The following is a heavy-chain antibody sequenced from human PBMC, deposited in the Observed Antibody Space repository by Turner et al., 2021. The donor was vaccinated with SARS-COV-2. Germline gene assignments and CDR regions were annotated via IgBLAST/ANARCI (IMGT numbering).Heavy chain of an antibody. Sequence: QVQLQESGPGLVKPSETLSLTCTVSGGSISSKPLRWIRQAPGKGLEWIGYFYKIGSIDYNPTLRSRGTISVDTSKNQLSLNLISVPAADTAVYYCARHQGSASGYDHGMNVWGQGTAVIVSS. D-gene: IGHD1-26*01. J-gene: IGHJ6*02. V-gene: IGHV4-59*08. CDR1: GGSISSKP. CDR3: ARHQGSASGYDHGMNV. CDR2: FYKIGSI.